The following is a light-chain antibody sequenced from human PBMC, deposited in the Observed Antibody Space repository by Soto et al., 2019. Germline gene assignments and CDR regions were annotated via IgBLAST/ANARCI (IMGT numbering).Light chain of an antibody. CDR1: QSVSIND. Sequence: EIVLTQSPGTLSLSPGERATLSCRASQSVSINDLAWYQQKRGQATRLLIYRASIRATGIPDRFSGSASGTDFTLTISRLEPEDFAVYYCQMYGRSPVTFPGGTKVDIK. V-gene: IGKV3-20*01. CDR3: QMYGRSPVT. J-gene: IGKJ4*01. CDR2: RAS.